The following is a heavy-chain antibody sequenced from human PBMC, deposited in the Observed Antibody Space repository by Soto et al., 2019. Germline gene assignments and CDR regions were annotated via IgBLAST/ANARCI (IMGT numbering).Heavy chain of an antibody. Sequence: QVQLVQSGAEVKKPGASVKVSCKASGYTFTSYGISWVRQAPGQGLEWMGWISAYNGNTNYAQKLQGRVTMTTDTSTSTADMELRSLRSDDTAVYYCARDYGQDGTTSRRYFDYWGQGTLVTVSS. CDR2: ISAYNGNT. V-gene: IGHV1-18*01. D-gene: IGHD1-7*01. CDR1: GYTFTSYG. CDR3: ARDYGQDGTTSRRYFDY. J-gene: IGHJ4*02.